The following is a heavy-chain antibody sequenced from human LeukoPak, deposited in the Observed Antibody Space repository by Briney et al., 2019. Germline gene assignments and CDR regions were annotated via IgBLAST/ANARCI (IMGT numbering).Heavy chain of an antibody. CDR3: ARGAMVRGAPLYYYYYGMDV. CDR2: ISSSSSYI. CDR1: GFTFSSNS. Sequence: GGSLRLSCAASGFTFSSNSMNWVRQAPGKGLEWVSSISSSSSYIYYADSVKGRFTISRDNAKNSLYLQMNSLRAEDTAVYYCARGAMVRGAPLYYYYYGMDVWGKGTTVTVSS. D-gene: IGHD3-10*01. J-gene: IGHJ6*04. V-gene: IGHV3-21*01.